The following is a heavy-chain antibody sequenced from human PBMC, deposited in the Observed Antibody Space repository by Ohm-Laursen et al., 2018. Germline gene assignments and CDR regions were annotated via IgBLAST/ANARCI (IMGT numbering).Heavy chain of an antibody. D-gene: IGHD1-7*01. CDR2: INGDGSSA. Sequence: SLRLSCAASGFTFSSYWMHWVRQAPGKGLVWVSRINGDGSSASYADSVKGRFTISRDNAKNTLYLQMNSLRAEDMAVYYCARILIGTTGYGMDVWGQGTTVTVSS. J-gene: IGHJ6*02. CDR1: GFTFSSYW. CDR3: ARILIGTTGYGMDV. V-gene: IGHV3-74*01.